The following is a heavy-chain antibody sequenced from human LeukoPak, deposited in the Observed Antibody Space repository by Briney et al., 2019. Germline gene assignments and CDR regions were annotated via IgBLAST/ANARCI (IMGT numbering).Heavy chain of an antibody. J-gene: IGHJ4*02. CDR1: GFTFSSYG. V-gene: IGHV3-30*18. Sequence: GGSLRLSCAASGFTFSSYGMHWVRQAPGKGLEWVAVISYDGSNKYYADSVRGRFTIPRDNSKNTLYLQMNSLRAEDTAVYYCAKVGIAVAVDYWGQGTLVTVSS. CDR2: ISYDGSNK. D-gene: IGHD6-19*01. CDR3: AKVGIAVAVDY.